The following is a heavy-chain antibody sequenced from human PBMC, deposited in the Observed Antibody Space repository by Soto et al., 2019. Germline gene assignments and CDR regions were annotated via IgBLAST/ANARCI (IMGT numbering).Heavy chain of an antibody. J-gene: IGHJ4*02. CDR2: IRSKAYGGTT. V-gene: IGHV3-49*03. Sequence: GGSLRLSCTASGFTFGDYAMSWFRQAPGKGLEWVGFIRSKAYGGTTEYAASVKGRFTISRGDSKNTLYLQMSSLKTEDTAVYYCRTQWLDWGQGTLVTVSP. CDR1: GFTFGDYA. D-gene: IGHD6-19*01. CDR3: RTQWLD.